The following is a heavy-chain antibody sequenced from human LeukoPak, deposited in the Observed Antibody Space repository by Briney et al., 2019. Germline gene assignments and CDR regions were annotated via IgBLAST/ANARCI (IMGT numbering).Heavy chain of an antibody. J-gene: IGHJ5*02. CDR2: INHSGST. CDR3: ARGSLYCGGDCYKYNWFDP. D-gene: IGHD2-21*02. V-gene: IGHV4-34*01. CDR1: GGSISSYY. Sequence: SETLSLTCTVSGGSISSYYWSWIRQPPGKGLEWIGEINHSGSTNYNPSLKSRVTISVDTSKNQFSLKLSSVTAADTAVYYCARGSLYCGGDCYKYNWFDPWGQGTLVTVSS.